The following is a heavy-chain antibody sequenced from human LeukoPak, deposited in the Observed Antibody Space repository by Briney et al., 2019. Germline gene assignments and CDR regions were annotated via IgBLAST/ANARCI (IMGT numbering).Heavy chain of an antibody. V-gene: IGHV4-30-4*01. D-gene: IGHD3-10*01. Sequence: SETLSLTCTVSGGSISSVDYYWSWIRQPPGKGLEWIGYIYYSGSTYYNPSLKSRVTISVDTSKNQFSLKLSSVTAADTAVYYCARAPSRSGSYYPYFDYWGQGTLVTVSS. CDR1: GGSISSVDYY. CDR2: IYYSGST. CDR3: ARAPSRSGSYYPYFDY. J-gene: IGHJ4*02.